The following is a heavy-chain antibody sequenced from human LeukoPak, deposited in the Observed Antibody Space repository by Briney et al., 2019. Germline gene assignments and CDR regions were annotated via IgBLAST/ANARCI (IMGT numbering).Heavy chain of an antibody. Sequence: PSETLSLTCAVYGGSFSGYYWSWIRQPPGKGLEWIGEINHSGSTNYNPSLKSRVTISVDTSKNQFSLKRSSVTAADTAVYYCARGDGITGTQGRLDYWGQGTLVTVSS. J-gene: IGHJ4*02. CDR3: ARGDGITGTQGRLDY. V-gene: IGHV4-34*01. CDR2: INHSGST. D-gene: IGHD1-20*01. CDR1: GGSFSGYY.